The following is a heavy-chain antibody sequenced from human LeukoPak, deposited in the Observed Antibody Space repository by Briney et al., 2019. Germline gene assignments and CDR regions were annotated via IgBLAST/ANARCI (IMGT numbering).Heavy chain of an antibody. CDR1: GFTFNSYG. Sequence: GGSLRLXCAASGFTFNSYGMHWVRQAPGKGLEWVAFIRYDGSKSYFADSVKGRFALSRDNSKNTLYLQMSSLRPEDTAVYCAKDGGSGSYFAFDIWGQRTMVTVSS. J-gene: IGHJ3*02. V-gene: IGHV3-30*02. CDR2: IRYDGSKS. D-gene: IGHD1-26*01. CDR3: AKDGGSGSYFAFDI.